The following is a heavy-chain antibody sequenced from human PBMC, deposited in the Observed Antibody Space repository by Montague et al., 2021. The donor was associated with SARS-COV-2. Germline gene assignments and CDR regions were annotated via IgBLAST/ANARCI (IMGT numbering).Heavy chain of an antibody. CDR3: ARFPTSYYYDSKAASATPDAFDI. V-gene: IGHV4-34*01. J-gene: IGHJ3*02. Sequence: SETLSLTCAVYGGSFSGYYWSWIRQPPGKGLEWIGEINHSGSTKYNPSLKSRVTISVDTSKNQFSLKLSSVTAADTAVYYCARFPTSYYYDSKAASATPDAFDIWGQGTMVTVSS. CDR1: GGSFSGYY. D-gene: IGHD3-22*01. CDR2: INHSGST.